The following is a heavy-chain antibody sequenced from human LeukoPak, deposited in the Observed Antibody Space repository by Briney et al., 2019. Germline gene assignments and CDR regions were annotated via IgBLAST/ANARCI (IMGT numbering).Heavy chain of an antibody. CDR3: AQSSTVRGAEAGD. CDR1: GFTFSSFW. CDR2: LNQDGSQK. V-gene: IGHV3-7*01. Sequence: GGSLRLSCAASGFTFSSFWMSWVRQAPGKGLEWVANLNQDGSQKYYMDSVKGRFTISRDNAKNSLYLQMNSMRVEDTAVYYCAQSSTVRGAEAGDWGLGTLVTVSS. J-gene: IGHJ4*02. D-gene: IGHD3-10*01.